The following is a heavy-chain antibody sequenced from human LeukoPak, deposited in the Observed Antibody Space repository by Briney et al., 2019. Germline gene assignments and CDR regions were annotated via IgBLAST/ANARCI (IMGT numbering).Heavy chain of an antibody. CDR2: FDPEDGET. Sequence: GASVKVSCKVSGYTLTELSMHWVRQAPGKGLEWMGGFDPEDGETIYAQKFQGRVTMTEDTSTDTAYMELSCLRSEDTAVYYCATDPFIAAADPIEYFQHWGQGTLVTVSS. CDR3: ATDPFIAAADPIEYFQH. J-gene: IGHJ1*01. V-gene: IGHV1-24*01. CDR1: GYTLTELS. D-gene: IGHD6-13*01.